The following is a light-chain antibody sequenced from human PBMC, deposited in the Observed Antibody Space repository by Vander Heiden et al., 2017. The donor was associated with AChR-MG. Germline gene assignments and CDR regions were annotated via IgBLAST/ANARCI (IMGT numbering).Light chain of an antibody. CDR1: SSDVSGYNY. CDR3: SSYTSSSTRV. V-gene: IGLV2-14*03. CDR2: DVS. Sequence: QSALTQPAPVSGSPGHSTTISCTGTSSDVSGYNYVSWYQQHPGKAPKLMIYDVSSRPSGVSNRFSGSKSGNTASLTISGLQAEDEADYYCSSYTSSSTRVFGTGTKVTVL. J-gene: IGLJ1*01.